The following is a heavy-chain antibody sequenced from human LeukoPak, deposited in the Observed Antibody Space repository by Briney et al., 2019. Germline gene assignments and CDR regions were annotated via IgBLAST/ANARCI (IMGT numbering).Heavy chain of an antibody. J-gene: IGHJ3*02. V-gene: IGHV4-61*01. CDR2: IYYSGST. CDR3: AKDRSGYYFDAFDI. CDR1: GGSVSSGSYY. Sequence: SETLSLTCTVSGGSVSSGSYYWSWIRQPPGKGLEWIGYIYYSGSTNYNPSLKSRVTISVDTSKNQFSLKLSSVTAADTAVYYCAKDRSGYYFDAFDIWGQGTMVTVSS. D-gene: IGHD3-22*01.